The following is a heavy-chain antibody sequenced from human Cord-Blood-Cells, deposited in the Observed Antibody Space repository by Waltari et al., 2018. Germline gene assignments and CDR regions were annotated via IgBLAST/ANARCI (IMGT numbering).Heavy chain of an antibody. CDR2: IYYSGST. D-gene: IGHD1-26*01. J-gene: IGHJ4*02. CDR1: GGSISSSSYY. Sequence: QLQLQESGPGLVKPSETLSLTCTVSGGSISSSSYYWGWIRQPPGKGLEWIGSIYYSGSTYYNPSLKSRVTRSVDTSKNQFSLKLSSVTAADTAVYYCARHDEFHSGSYYVDYWGQGTLVTVSS. CDR3: ARHDEFHSGSYYVDY. V-gene: IGHV4-39*07.